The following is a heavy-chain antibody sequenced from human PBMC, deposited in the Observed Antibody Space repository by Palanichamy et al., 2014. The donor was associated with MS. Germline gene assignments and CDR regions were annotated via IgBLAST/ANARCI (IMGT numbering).Heavy chain of an antibody. V-gene: IGHV1-46*04. CDR2: INPSTGTT. Sequence: QVQLVQSGAEVQKPGASVKVSCKASGYTFTKNYIQWVRQAPGQGLEWMALINPSTGTTRYAQKLQGRVTVTRDTSSSTVSVELNSLRSEDSAVYYCARGLTDSGNYGGYYADYWGPGTVVTVSS. CDR1: GYTFTKNY. CDR3: ARGLTDSGNYGGYYADY. J-gene: IGHJ4*02. D-gene: IGHD1-26*01.